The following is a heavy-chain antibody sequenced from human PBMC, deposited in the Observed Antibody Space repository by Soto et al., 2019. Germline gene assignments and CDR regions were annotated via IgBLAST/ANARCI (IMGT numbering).Heavy chain of an antibody. J-gene: IGHJ4*02. V-gene: IGHV1-3*01. Sequence: ASVKVSCKASGYTFTSYAMHWVRQAPGQRLEWMGWINAGNGNTKYSQKFQGRVTITRDTSASTAYMELSSLRSEDTAVYYCARVPPPTYSSGWYSFDYWGQGTLVTVS. CDR2: INAGNGNT. CDR3: ARVPPPTYSSGWYSFDY. D-gene: IGHD6-19*01. CDR1: GYTFTSYA.